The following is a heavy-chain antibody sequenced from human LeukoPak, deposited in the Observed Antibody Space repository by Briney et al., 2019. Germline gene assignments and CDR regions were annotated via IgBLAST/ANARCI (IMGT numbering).Heavy chain of an antibody. CDR2: INRGGDVI. Sequence: GGSLRLSCAASGFTFSSHSMNWVRRAPGKGLEWVSYINRGGDVISYADSVKGRFTISRDNAQNSLYLQMSSLRAEDTAIYYCARVAVARYDCGIYPKVCAFDLWGQETLVAVSS. CDR3: ARVAVARYDCGIYPKVCAFDL. D-gene: IGHD4/OR15-4a*01. J-gene: IGHJ3*01. V-gene: IGHV3-48*01. CDR1: GFTFSSHS.